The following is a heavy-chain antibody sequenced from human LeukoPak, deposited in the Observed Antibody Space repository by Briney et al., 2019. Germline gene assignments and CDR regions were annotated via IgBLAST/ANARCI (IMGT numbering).Heavy chain of an antibody. CDR3: GRDDWGPADY. CDR2: INTDGSEI. CDR1: GFTFSHYW. D-gene: IGHD3-9*01. J-gene: IGHJ4*02. Sequence: GGSLRLSCVASGFTFSHYWMSWVRQAPGKGLEWVANINTDGSEIYYVDSVKGRFSISRDNFKNSLYLQMNSLRVEDTAVYYCGRDDWGPADYWGQGTLVTVSS. V-gene: IGHV3-7*01.